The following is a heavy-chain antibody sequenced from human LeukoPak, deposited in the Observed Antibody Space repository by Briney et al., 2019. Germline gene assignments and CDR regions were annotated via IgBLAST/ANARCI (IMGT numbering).Heavy chain of an antibody. CDR2: IYYSGST. D-gene: IGHD4-11*01. Sequence: SETLSLTCTVSGGSISSGGYYWSWIRQHPGKGLEWIGYIYYSGSTYYNPSLKSRVTISVDTSKNHFSLKLSSVTAADTAVYYCARVGDSNYFDYWGQGTLVTVSS. J-gene: IGHJ4*02. CDR3: ARVGDSNYFDY. V-gene: IGHV4-31*03. CDR1: GGSISSGGYY.